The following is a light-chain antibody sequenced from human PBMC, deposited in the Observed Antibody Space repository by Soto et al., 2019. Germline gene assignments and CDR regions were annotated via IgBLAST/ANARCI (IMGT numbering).Light chain of an antibody. Sequence: DIQMTQSPFTLSASVGDRVTITCRASQSITSWLAGYQQKPGKAPKLLIYKTSSLEIGVPLRFSGSGSGTEFTLTIRSLQPDDFATYFCLQYSNYWTFGQGTKVEIK. CDR1: QSITSW. V-gene: IGKV1-5*03. J-gene: IGKJ1*01. CDR2: KTS. CDR3: LQYSNYWT.